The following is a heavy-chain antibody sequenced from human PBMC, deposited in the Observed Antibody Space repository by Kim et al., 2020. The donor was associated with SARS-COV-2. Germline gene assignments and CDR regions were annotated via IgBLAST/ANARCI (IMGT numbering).Heavy chain of an antibody. J-gene: IGHJ3*02. Sequence: SETLSLTCAVSGGSISSSNWWSWVRQPPGKGLEWIGEIYHSGSTNYNPSLKSRVTISVDKSKNQFSLKLSSVTAADTAVYYCARAGTLLWFGEFLTDAFDIWGQGTMVTVSS. CDR1: GGSISSSNW. CDR2: IYHSGST. D-gene: IGHD3-10*01. CDR3: ARAGTLLWFGEFLTDAFDI. V-gene: IGHV4-4*02.